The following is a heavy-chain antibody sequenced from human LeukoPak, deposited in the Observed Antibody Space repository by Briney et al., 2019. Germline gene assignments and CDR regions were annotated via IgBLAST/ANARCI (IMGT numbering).Heavy chain of an antibody. V-gene: IGHV1-69*05. CDR3: AREGTMVWGSYHDYYYMDV. D-gene: IGHD3-10*01. CDR2: IIPIFGTA. CDR1: GGTFSSYA. J-gene: IGHJ6*03. Sequence: SVKVSCKASGGTFSSYAISWVRQAPGQGLEWMGRIIPIFGTANYAQKFQGRVTITTDESTSTAYMELSSLRSEDTAVYYCAREGTMVWGSYHDYYYMDVWGKGTTVTVSS.